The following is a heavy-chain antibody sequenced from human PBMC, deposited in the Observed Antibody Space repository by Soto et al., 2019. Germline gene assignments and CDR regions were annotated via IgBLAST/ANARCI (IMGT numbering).Heavy chain of an antibody. CDR3: ARGLNYYDSIGYYYGDAFDI. J-gene: IGHJ3*02. CDR2: IIPIFGTA. D-gene: IGHD3-22*01. V-gene: IGHV1-69*06. Sequence: SVKVSCKASGGTFSSYAISWVRQAPGQGLEWMGGIIPIFGTANYAQKFQGRVTITADKSTSTAYMELSSLRSEDTAVYYCARGLNYYDSIGYYYGDAFDIWGQGTMVTVSS. CDR1: GGTFSSYA.